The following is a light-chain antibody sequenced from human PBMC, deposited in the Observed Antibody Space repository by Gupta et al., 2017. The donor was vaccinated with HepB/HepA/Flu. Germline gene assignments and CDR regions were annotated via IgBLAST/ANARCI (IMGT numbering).Light chain of an antibody. J-gene: IGKJ4*01. V-gene: IGKV3-11*01. CDR3: QQCSNWPFT. Sequence: EIVLTQSPATLSVSPGERATLSCRASQSISSYLAWYQQKPGQAPRLLIYDASTRATGIPARFSGSGSGTDFTLTISSLESEDFAVYSCQQCSNWPFTFGGGTRLEMK. CDR2: DAS. CDR1: QSISSY.